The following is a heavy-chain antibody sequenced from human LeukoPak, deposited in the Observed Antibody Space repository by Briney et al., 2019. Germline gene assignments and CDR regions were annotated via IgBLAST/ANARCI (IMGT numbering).Heavy chain of an antibody. Sequence: GGSLRLSCAASGFTFSSYEMNWVRQAPGKGLEWLSYISSSGSAIYYADSVKGRFTISRDNAKNSLHLQMNSLRAEDTAVYYCAKGGYFYDSSDAYWGQGTLVTVSS. J-gene: IGHJ4*02. CDR3: AKGGYFYDSSDAY. D-gene: IGHD3-22*01. V-gene: IGHV3-48*03. CDR1: GFTFSSYE. CDR2: ISSSGSAI.